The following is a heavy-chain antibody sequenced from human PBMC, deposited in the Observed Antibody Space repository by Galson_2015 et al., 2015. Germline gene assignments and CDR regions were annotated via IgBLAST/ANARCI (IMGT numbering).Heavy chain of an antibody. J-gene: IGHJ4*02. CDR3: TSAPTEIYSIADF. CDR1: GFTFSNSW. Sequence: SLRLSCAASGFTFSNSWMNWVRQAPGKGLEWVCRIKRETDGVTTDYSAPVRVRFTISRDDSKNTLYLQISSLKYEDTAVYYYTSAPTEIYSIADFWGQGTPVTVSS. V-gene: IGHV3-15*01. D-gene: IGHD2-21*01. CDR2: IKRETDGVTT.